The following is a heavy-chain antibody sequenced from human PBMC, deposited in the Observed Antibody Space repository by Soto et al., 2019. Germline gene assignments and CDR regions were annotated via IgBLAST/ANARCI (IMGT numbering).Heavy chain of an antibody. D-gene: IGHD3-3*01. V-gene: IGHV4-4*02. J-gene: IGHJ5*02. Sequence: SETLYLTCPVSGGPISSSNWWSWVRQPPGKGLEWIGEIYHSGSTNYNPSLKSRVTISVDKSKNQFSLKLSSVTAADTAVYYCARAGYDFWSGYRGSSSFDPWGQGTLVTVSS. CDR3: ARAGYDFWSGYRGSSSFDP. CDR1: GGPISSSNW. CDR2: IYHSGST.